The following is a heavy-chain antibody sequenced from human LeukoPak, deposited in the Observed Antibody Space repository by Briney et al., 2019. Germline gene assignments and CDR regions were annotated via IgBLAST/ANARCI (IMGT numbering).Heavy chain of an antibody. J-gene: IGHJ4*02. CDR2: INSDGSST. D-gene: IGHD3-22*01. CDR3: ARAGYPYQYYDSSGYYYFDY. Sequence: GRSLRLSCAASGFTFDDYAMHWVRQAPGKGLVWVSCINSDGSSTNYADSVKGRFTITRDNGKNTLDLQMNSLRAEDTAVYYCARAGYPYQYYDSSGYYYFDYWGQGTPVTVSS. CDR1: GFTFDDYA. V-gene: IGHV3-74*01.